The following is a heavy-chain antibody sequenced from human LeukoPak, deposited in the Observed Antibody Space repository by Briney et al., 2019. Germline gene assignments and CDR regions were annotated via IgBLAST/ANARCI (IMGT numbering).Heavy chain of an antibody. CDR1: GGSISSYY. CDR2: IYTSGST. CDR3: ARSGDRDSSGYFYYYYYMDV. Sequence: SETLSLTCTVSGGSISSYYWSWIRQPPGKGLEWIGYIYTSGSTNYNPSLKSRVTISVDTSKNQFSLKLSSVTAADTAVYYCARSGDRDSSGYFYYYYYMDVWGKGTTVTVSS. D-gene: IGHD3-22*01. J-gene: IGHJ6*03. V-gene: IGHV4-4*09.